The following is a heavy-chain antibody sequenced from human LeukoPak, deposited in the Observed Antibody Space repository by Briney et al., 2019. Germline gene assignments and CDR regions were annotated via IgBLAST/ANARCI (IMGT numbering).Heavy chain of an antibody. CDR2: ISLSSGTI. CDR3: ARVRPDFRIGGDY. D-gene: IGHD1-14*01. CDR1: GFSFSNYN. Sequence: GGSLRLTCAASGFSFSNYNMNWVRQAPGKGLEWISHISLSSGTIYYADSVKGRFTISRDNARNSLYLQMNSLRAEDTAVYYCARVRPDFRIGGDYWGQGTLVTVSS. V-gene: IGHV3-48*01. J-gene: IGHJ4*01.